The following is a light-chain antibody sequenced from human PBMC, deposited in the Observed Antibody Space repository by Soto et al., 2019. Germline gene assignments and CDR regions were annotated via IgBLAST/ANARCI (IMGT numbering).Light chain of an antibody. J-gene: IGKJ1*01. V-gene: IGKV3-20*01. CDR2: GAS. Sequence: EIVLTQSPGTLSLSPGERATLSCRASQSVSSSYLAWYQQKPGQAPRLLIYGASSRATGIPDRFSGSGSGTDFALTISTLEPEYFAVYYCQQYGSSPRTFGQGTKVEIK. CDR1: QSVSSSY. CDR3: QQYGSSPRT.